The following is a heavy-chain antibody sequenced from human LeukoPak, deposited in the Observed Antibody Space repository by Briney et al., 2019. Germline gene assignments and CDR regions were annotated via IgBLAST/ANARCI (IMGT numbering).Heavy chain of an antibody. V-gene: IGHV1-18*01. CDR2: ISAYNGNT. D-gene: IGHD2-2*01. Sequence: GASVKVSCKASGYTFTSYGISWVRQAPGQGLEWVGWISAYNGNTNYAQKLQGRVTMTTDTSTSTAYMELRSLRSDDTAVYYCARDRDIVVVPAATDRKYYYYYMDVWGKGTTVTVSS. J-gene: IGHJ6*03. CDR1: GYTFTSYG. CDR3: ARDRDIVVVPAATDRKYYYYYMDV.